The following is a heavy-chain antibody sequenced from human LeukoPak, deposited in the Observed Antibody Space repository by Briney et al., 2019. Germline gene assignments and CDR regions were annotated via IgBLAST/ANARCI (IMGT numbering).Heavy chain of an antibody. CDR3: ARPRGWERRWYFDL. D-gene: IGHD1-26*01. V-gene: IGHV3-21*01. J-gene: IGHJ2*01. Sequence: GGSLRLSCAASGFTFSNCGMNWVRQAPGKGLEWASSISSSGTYKYYVDSMKGRFTISRDNAKNSLYLQMDSLRAEDTAVYYCARPRGWERRWYFDLWGRGTLVTVSS. CDR2: ISSSGTYK. CDR1: GFTFSNCG.